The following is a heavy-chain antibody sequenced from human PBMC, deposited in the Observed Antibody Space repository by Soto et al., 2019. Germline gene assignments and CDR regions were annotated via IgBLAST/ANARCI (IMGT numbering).Heavy chain of an antibody. Sequence: PSETLSLTCTVSGGSISSYYWSWIRQPPGKGLEWIGYIYFSGSTNYNPPLKSRVTISVDTSKNQFSLKLSSVTAADTAVYYCARDRMDDDSSGYSAFDIWGQGTMVTVSS. CDR2: IYFSGST. CDR1: GGSISSYY. J-gene: IGHJ3*02. CDR3: ARDRMDDDSSGYSAFDI. V-gene: IGHV4-59*01. D-gene: IGHD3-22*01.